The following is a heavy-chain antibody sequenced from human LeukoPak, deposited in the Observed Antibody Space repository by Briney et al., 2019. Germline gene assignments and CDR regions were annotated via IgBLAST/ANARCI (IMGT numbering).Heavy chain of an antibody. CDR3: ARDMFSGSYSGVNY. CDR1: GFTFSTHW. D-gene: IGHD1-26*01. CDR2: INHDGSDK. Sequence: GGSLRHSCAASGFTFSTHWMSWVRQAPGRGLEWVANINHDGSDKYYVDSVKGRFTISRDNAKNSLYLQMNSLRAEDTAVYYCARDMFSGSYSGVNYWGQGILVTVSS. V-gene: IGHV3-7*04. J-gene: IGHJ4*02.